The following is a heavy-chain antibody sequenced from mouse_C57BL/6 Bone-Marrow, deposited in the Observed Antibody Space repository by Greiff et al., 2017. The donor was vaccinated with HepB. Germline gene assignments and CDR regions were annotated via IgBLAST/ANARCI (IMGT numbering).Heavy chain of an antibody. V-gene: IGHV1-69*01. CDR1: GYTFTSYW. Sequence: QVQLKQPGPELVMPGASVKLSCKASGYTFTSYWMHWVKQRPGQGLEWIGEIDPSDSYTNYNQKFKGESTLTVDKSSTTAYMQLSSLTSEDSAVYYCARYDYGSSVDYWGQGTTLTVSS. CDR2: IDPSDSYT. CDR3: ARYDYGSSVDY. D-gene: IGHD1-1*01. J-gene: IGHJ2*01.